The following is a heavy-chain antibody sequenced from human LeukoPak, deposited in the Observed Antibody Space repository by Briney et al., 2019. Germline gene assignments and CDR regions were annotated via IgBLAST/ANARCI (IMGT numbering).Heavy chain of an antibody. CDR1: GYTFTGYY. D-gene: IGHD6-19*01. CDR3: ARVDRPYSSAVGY. J-gene: IGHJ4*02. Sequence: ASVKVSCKASGYTFTGYYIHWVRQAPGEGLEWMGWINHNTGGTNYAQKFQGRVTMTRDTSISTAYMELSRLRSDDTAVYYCARVDRPYSSAVGYWGQGTLVTVSS. V-gene: IGHV1-2*02. CDR2: INHNTGGT.